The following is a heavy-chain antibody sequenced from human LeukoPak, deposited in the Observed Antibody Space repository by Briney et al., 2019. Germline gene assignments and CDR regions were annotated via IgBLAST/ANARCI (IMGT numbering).Heavy chain of an antibody. Sequence: GGSLRLSCAASGFNFKSYSMNWVRQAPGKGLVWVSFISSTSSDLLYADSVKGRFTVSRDNGKNSLYLQMNSLRAEDTAVYYCARAAGHYFDYWGQGRLVTVSS. V-gene: IGHV3-21*06. CDR3: ARAAGHYFDY. D-gene: IGHD3-10*01. CDR1: GFNFKSYS. CDR2: ISSTSSDL. J-gene: IGHJ4*02.